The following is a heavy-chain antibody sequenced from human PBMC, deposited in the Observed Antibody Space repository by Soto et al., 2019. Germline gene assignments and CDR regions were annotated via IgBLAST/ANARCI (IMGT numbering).Heavy chain of an antibody. CDR1: GFTFSSYA. CDR2: ISYDGSNK. Sequence: GGSLRLSCAASGFTFSSYAMHWVRQAPGKGLEWVAVISYDGSNKYYADSVKGRFTISRDNSKNTLYLQMNSLRAEDTAVYYCARDLNPGPYYFDYWGQGTLVTVSS. CDR3: ARDLNPGPYYFDY. V-gene: IGHV3-30-3*01. J-gene: IGHJ4*02.